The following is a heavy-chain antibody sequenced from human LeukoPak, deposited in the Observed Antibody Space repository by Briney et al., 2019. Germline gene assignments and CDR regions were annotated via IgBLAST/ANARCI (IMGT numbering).Heavy chain of an antibody. V-gene: IGHV4-39*07. D-gene: IGHD5-18*01. CDR3: ARGGGAYSYGPNYYYYYYMDV. J-gene: IGHJ6*03. CDR1: GGSISSSSYY. CDR2: IYYSGST. Sequence: SETLSLTCTVSGGSISSSSYYWGWIRQPPGKGLEWIGSIYYSGSTYYNPSLKSRVTISVDTSKNQFSLKLSSVTAADTAVYYCARGGGAYSYGPNYYYYYYMDVWGKGTTVTVSS.